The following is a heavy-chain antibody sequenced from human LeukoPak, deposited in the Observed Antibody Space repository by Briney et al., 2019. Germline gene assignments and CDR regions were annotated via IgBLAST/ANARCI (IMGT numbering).Heavy chain of an antibody. Sequence: SETLSLTCTVSNASVTSYHWAWIRQPAGKGLEWVGRVHFSGSTNYNPSLKSRVAISLDKSKNELSLTLNSVSAADTAVYYCARDESSRDDSGGYLYWGRGLLVTVSS. J-gene: IGHJ4*01. CDR2: VHFSGST. CDR1: NASVTSYH. D-gene: IGHD3-22*01. CDR3: ARDESSRDDSGGYLY. V-gene: IGHV4-4*07.